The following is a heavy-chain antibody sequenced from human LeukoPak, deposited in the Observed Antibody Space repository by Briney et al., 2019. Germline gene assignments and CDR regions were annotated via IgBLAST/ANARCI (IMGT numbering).Heavy chain of an antibody. CDR1: GFTFSTYS. CDR2: IDSRSRAI. CDR3: ARDRAGGYPPEAFEY. J-gene: IGHJ4*02. Sequence: PGGSLRLSCAASGFTFSTYSLSWVRQAPGKGLKWISYIDSRSRAIYYADSVKGRFTISRDNADNLLYLDMNSLRDEDTAMYYCARDRAGGYPPEAFEYWGQGTLVSVSS. V-gene: IGHV3-48*02. D-gene: IGHD3-22*01.